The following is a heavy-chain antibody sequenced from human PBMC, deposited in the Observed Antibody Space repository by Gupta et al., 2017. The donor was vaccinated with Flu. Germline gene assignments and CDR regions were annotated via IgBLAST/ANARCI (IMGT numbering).Heavy chain of an antibody. CDR3: AKDLAAGGSYFGPLNY. D-gene: IGHD3-10*01. CDR2: VNWKGDTI. Sequence: EMQLVESGGGLAQPGRSLRLSCAASGFIFDDFAMHWVRQVPGKGLEWVSTVNWKGDTIAYADSVKGRFSISRDNTQDTLYLQMNSLTNEDTAFYYCAKDLAAGGSYFGPLNYWGQGTLVTVSS. V-gene: IGHV3-9*01. J-gene: IGHJ4*02. CDR1: GFIFDDFA.